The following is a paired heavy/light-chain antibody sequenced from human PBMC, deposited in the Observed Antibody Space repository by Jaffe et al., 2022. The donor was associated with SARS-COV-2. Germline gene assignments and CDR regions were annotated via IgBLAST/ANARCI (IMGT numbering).Heavy chain of an antibody. CDR2: IYYSGST. Sequence: QVQLQESGPGLVKPSETLSLTCTVSDYSISSVYLWGWIRQPPGKGLEWIGTIYYSGSTYYNPSLKSRVTISKDTSKNQFSLKLTSVTAADTAVYFCARVQNSGYLDYWGQGTLVTVSS. CDR3: ARVQNSGYLDY. D-gene: IGHD3-22*01. J-gene: IGHJ4*02. V-gene: IGHV4-38-2*02. CDR1: DYSISSVYL.
Light chain of an antibody. Sequence: DIQMTQSPSTLSASVGDRVTITCRASQSISSWLAWYQQKPGKAPKLLIYKASSLESGVTSRFSGSGSGTEFTLTISSLQPDDFATYYCQQYNSFSYTFGQGTKLEIK. V-gene: IGKV1-5*03. CDR3: QQYNSFSYT. J-gene: IGKJ2*01. CDR1: QSISSW. CDR2: KAS.